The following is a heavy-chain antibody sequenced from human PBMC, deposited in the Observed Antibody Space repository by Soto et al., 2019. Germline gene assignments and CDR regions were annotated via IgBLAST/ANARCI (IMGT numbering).Heavy chain of an antibody. CDR3: SIVGLGAAVFFGLLAF. V-gene: IGHV3-30*02. J-gene: IGHJ1*01. CDR1: ESIFSGYG. CDR2: IRYDGRNI. D-gene: IGHD1-26*01. Sequence: GGALRLSWVASESIFSGYGMHWGRQAPGKGLEWVAVIRYDGRNIYYADSVKGRFAISRDNSKNTLYLQMDSLRAEDRAVYYCSIVGLGAAVFFGLLAFWAQGSLVTVSS.